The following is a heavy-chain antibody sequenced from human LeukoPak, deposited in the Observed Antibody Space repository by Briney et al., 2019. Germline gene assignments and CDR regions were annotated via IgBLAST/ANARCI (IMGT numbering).Heavy chain of an antibody. D-gene: IGHD4-17*01. CDR2: ISSTGGTI. V-gene: IGHV3-48*03. CDR3: AKSDPYGDSLIEI. Sequence: GGSLRLSCAASGFTFSGYAMNWVRQAPGKGLEWLSHISSTGGTIYYADSVKGRLTVSRDNAKNSLYLQMNSLRAEDTAVYYCAKSDPYGDSLIEIWGQGALVTVSS. J-gene: IGHJ4*02. CDR1: GFTFSGYA.